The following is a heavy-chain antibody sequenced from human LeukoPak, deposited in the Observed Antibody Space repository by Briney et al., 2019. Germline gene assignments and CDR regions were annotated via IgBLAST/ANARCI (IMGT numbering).Heavy chain of an antibody. D-gene: IGHD6-13*01. V-gene: IGHV4-39*01. J-gene: IGHJ4*02. CDR2: IYYHENT. CDR3: ARAVRWYVPYFDY. Sequence: SETLSLTCTVSGGSISSSSDYWGWIRQAPGKGLEWIGSIYYHENTYYNSSLKSRVTISVDTSKNQFSLKLNSVTAADTAVYHCARAVRWYVPYFDYWGQGTLVTVSS. CDR1: GGSISSSSDY.